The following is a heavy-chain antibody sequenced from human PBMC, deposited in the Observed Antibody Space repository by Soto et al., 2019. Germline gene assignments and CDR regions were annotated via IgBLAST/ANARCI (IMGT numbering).Heavy chain of an antibody. CDR3: TRDSGRRDDY. D-gene: IGHD5-12*01. CDR2: ISSIGTTT. J-gene: IGHJ4*02. V-gene: IGHV3-48*01. CDR1: GFTFRDYS. Sequence: EVQVVESGGGLVQPGGSLRLSCAASGFTFRDYSMNWVRQAPGKGLEWVGYISSIGTTTYYADPVRGRFTISRDNAKNSMYLQMTSLRVEDTAVYYCTRDSGRRDDYWGQGALVTVSS.